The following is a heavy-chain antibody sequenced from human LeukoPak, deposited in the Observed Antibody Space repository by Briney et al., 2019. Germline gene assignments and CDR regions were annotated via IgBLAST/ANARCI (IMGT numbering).Heavy chain of an antibody. CDR3: ARQGAAASFDH. V-gene: IGHV1-2*02. D-gene: IGHD6-13*01. Sequence: ASVKASCKASGYTFTTSYLHWVRQAPGQGFEWMGWINSYSGGTNSAQKFQGRVTMTRDTSISTAYMELSGLRSDDTAVYFCARQGAAASFDHWGQGTLVTVSS. J-gene: IGHJ4*02. CDR2: INSYSGGT. CDR1: GYTFTTSY.